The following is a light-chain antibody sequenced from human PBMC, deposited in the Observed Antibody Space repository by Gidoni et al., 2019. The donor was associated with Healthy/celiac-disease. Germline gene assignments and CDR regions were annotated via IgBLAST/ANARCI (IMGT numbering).Light chain of an antibody. Sequence: IEMSQSPLSLPVPAGEPSSISCRSSQSLLHSNGYNYLDWYLQKPGQSPQLLIYLGSNMASGVPDRFSGSGSGTDFTLKISRVEAEDVGVYYCMQALQTPYTFGQGTKLEIK. V-gene: IGKV2-28*01. CDR3: MQALQTPYT. CDR2: LGS. J-gene: IGKJ2*01. CDR1: QSLLHSNGYNY.